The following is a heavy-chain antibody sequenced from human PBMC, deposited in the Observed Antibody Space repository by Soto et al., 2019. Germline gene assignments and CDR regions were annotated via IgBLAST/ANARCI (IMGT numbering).Heavy chain of an antibody. CDR3: ARDSSSYYGMDI. D-gene: IGHD6-6*01. CDR1: GFTFSKYR. J-gene: IGHJ6*02. Sequence: EVQVVESGGGLVQPGGSLRLSCAASGFTFSKYRMNWVRQAPGKGLEWVSYITSSSNTIYYADSVKGRFTISRDNAKNSLYLQVNSLRDEDTAVYYCARDSSSYYGMDIWGQGTTVTVSS. CDR2: ITSSSNTI. V-gene: IGHV3-48*02.